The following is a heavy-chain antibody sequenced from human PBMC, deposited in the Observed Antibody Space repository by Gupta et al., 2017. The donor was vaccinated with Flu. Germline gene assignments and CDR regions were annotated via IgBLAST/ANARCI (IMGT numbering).Heavy chain of an antibody. J-gene: IGHJ4*02. CDR1: GFTFSTYA. V-gene: IGHV3-64*01. CDR3: ARSRGGSYYYFDY. Sequence: EVQLVESGGGLVQPGGSLRLSCAASGFTFSTYAMHWFRQAPGKGLEYVSAISSNGGSTYYANSVKGRFTISRDNSKNTLYLQMGSLRAEDMAVYYCARSRGGSYYYFDYWGQGTLVTVSS. D-gene: IGHD1-26*01. CDR2: ISSNGGST.